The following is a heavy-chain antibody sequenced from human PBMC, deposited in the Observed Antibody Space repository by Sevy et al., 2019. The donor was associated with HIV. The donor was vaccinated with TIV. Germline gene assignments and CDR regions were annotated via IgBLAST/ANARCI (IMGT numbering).Heavy chain of an antibody. V-gene: IGHV1-69*13. CDR3: AREGQMATIWENWAYYFDY. J-gene: IGHJ4*01. D-gene: IGHD5-12*01. CDR1: GGTVSSYA. CDR2: IIPIFGTA. Sequence: ASVKVSCKASGGTVSSYAISWVLQAPGQGLEWMGGIIPIFGTANYAQKFQGRVTITADESTSTAYMELSSLRSEDTAVYYCAREGQMATIWENWAYYFDYWGQGTLVTVSS.